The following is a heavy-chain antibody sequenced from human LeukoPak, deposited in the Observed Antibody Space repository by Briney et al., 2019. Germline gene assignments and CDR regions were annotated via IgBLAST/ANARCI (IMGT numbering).Heavy chain of an antibody. CDR2: ISSSSSYI. D-gene: IGHD3-3*02. V-gene: IGHV3-21*01. J-gene: IGHJ3*02. CDR3: ARDVSDAFDI. Sequence: GGSLRLSCAASGFTFSSYSMNWVRQAPGKGLEWVSSISSSSSYIYYAGSVKGRFTISRDNAKNSLYLQMNSLRAEDTAVYYCARDVSDAFDIWGQGTMVTVSS. CDR1: GFTFSSYS.